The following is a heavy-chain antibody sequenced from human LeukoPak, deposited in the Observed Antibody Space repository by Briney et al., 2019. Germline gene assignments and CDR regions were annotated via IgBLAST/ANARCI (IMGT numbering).Heavy chain of an antibody. CDR2: INAGNGNT. CDR3: ARDGALGGSYPKYYGMDV. J-gene: IGHJ6*02. V-gene: IGHV1-3*01. Sequence: ASVKVSCKASGYTFTSYAMHWVRQAPGQRLEWMGWINAGNGNTKYSQKFQGRVTITRDTSASTAYMELSSLRSEDTAVYYCARDGALGGSYPKYYGMDVWGQGTLVTVSS. D-gene: IGHD1-26*01. CDR1: GYTFTSYA.